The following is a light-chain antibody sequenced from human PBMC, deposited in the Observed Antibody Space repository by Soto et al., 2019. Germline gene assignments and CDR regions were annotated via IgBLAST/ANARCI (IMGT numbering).Light chain of an antibody. CDR2: DSS. Sequence: EVVLTQSPVTLSLSPGERATLSCRASQSVQSYLAWYQQKPGQQARLLIYDSSNMATGVPARFSGSGSGTDFTLTISTLEPEDFAVYYCQQRSSWPVTFGQGTRVVI. J-gene: IGKJ5*01. CDR3: QQRSSWPVT. CDR1: QSVQSY. V-gene: IGKV3-11*01.